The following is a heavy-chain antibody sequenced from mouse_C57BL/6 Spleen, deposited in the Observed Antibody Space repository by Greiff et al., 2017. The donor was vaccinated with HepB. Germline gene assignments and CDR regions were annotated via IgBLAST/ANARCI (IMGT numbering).Heavy chain of an antibody. Sequence: VQLQQPGAELVKPGASVKLSCKASGYTFTSYWMHWVKQRPGRGLEWIGRIDPNSGGTKYNEKFKSKATLTVDKPSSTPYMQLSSLTSEDSAVYYCAREDAVWYFDVWGTGTTVTVSS. CDR3: AREDAVWYFDV. V-gene: IGHV1-72*01. CDR1: GYTFTSYW. J-gene: IGHJ1*03. CDR2: IDPNSGGT.